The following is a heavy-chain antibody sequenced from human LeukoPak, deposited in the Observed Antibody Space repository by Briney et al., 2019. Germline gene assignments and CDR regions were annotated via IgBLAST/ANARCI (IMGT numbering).Heavy chain of an antibody. V-gene: IGHV4-39*01. CDR2: IYYSGST. J-gene: IGHJ4*02. CDR1: GGSISSSSYY. D-gene: IGHD1-1*01. CDR3: ARQKEGTTFDH. Sequence: SETLSLTCTVSGGSISSSSYYWGWIRQPPGKGLEWIGSIYYSGSTYYNPSLKSRVTISVDTSKNQFSLKLSSVTAADTAVYYCARQKEGTTFDHWGQGTLVTVSS.